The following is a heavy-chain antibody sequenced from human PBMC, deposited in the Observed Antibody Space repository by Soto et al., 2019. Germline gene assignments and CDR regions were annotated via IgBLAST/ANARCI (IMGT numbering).Heavy chain of an antibody. D-gene: IGHD6-6*01. V-gene: IGHV3-23*01. CDR1: EFTFSTYA. CDR2: ISGTGGST. Sequence: EVQLLESGGGLVQPGGSLRLSCAASEFTFSTYAMSWVRQAPGKGLEWVSAISGTGGSTYYADSVKGRFTISRDNSKNTLYLQMNSLRAEDTAVYYCAKNWDTTSSSSSHWGQGTLVTVSS. CDR3: AKNWDTTSSSSSH. J-gene: IGHJ4*02.